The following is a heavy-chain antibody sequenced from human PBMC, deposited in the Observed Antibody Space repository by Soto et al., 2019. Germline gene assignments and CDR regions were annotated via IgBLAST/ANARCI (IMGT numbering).Heavy chain of an antibody. CDR3: ARDRGAGTFTGFAF. CDR1: GGSISTNNW. Sequence: QVQLQESGPGLVKPLGTLSLTCTVSGGSISTNNWWMWVRQSPGKGLEWIGEIYHSGSTNYNTYFKSRVTLSVDKSNNQFSLKLTAVTAEDTAIYYCARDRGAGTFTGFAFWGQGTLVTVSS. CDR2: IYHSGST. J-gene: IGHJ4*02. D-gene: IGHD6-19*01. V-gene: IGHV4-4*02.